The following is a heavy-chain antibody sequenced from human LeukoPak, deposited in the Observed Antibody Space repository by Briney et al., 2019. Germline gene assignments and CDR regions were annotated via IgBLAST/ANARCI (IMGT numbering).Heavy chain of an antibody. J-gene: IGHJ1*01. D-gene: IGHD4-17*01. Sequence: ASVKVSCKASGYTFTDYYMHWVQQAPGKGLEWMGRVDPEDGETIYAEEFQGRVTITADTSTDTAYMELSSLRSEDTAVYYCAVGYGDSPLAEYFQHWGQGTLVTVSS. CDR1: GYTFTDYY. CDR3: AVGYGDSPLAEYFQH. V-gene: IGHV1-69-2*01. CDR2: VDPEDGET.